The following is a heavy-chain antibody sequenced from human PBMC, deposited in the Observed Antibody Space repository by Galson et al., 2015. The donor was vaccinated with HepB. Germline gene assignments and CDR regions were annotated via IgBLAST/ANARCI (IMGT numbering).Heavy chain of an antibody. CDR1: GFTISGYG. CDR3: ARGLGIWSAFDI. D-gene: IGHD1-1*01. CDR2: IWHDGSNK. Sequence: SLRLSCAASGFTISGYGFHWVRQAPGKGLEWVAIIWHDGSNKYYADSVKGRFTGSRDDSKNTLYLQMDSLGVEDTAAYYCARGLGIWSAFDIWGQGTTVTVSS. J-gene: IGHJ3*02. V-gene: IGHV3-33*01.